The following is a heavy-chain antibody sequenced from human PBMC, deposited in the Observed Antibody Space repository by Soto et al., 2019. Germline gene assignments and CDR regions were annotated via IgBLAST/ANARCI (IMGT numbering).Heavy chain of an antibody. CDR3: ARTEYGDLYYFDY. CDR1: GGSIRSYY. V-gene: IGHV4-59*01. Sequence: PSETLSLTCTVSGGSIRSYYWSWIRQSPGKGLEWIGYIYYGGSTDYNPSLKSRVSFSLDTSKNQFSLKLTSVTAADTAVYYCARTEYGDLYYFDYWGQGXLVTVSS. CDR2: IYYGGST. D-gene: IGHD2-21*02. J-gene: IGHJ4*02.